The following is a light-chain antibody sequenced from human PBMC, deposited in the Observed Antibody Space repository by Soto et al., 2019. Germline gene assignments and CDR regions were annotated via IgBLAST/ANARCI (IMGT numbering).Light chain of an antibody. J-gene: IGKJ3*01. Sequence: EIVMTQSPATLSVSPGERATLSCRASQSVNSNLAWYQQKPGQAPRLLIYGASTRATGIPARFSGSWSGTEFTLTITYVKSEDFAVYDGQQYNNWFTFGPGTKVDIK. CDR2: GAS. CDR3: QQYNNWFT. V-gene: IGKV3-15*01. CDR1: QSVNSN.